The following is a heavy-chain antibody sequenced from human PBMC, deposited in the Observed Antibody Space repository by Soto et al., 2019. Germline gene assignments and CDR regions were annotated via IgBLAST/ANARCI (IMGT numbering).Heavy chain of an antibody. V-gene: IGHV1-69*13. CDR1: GGTFSSYA. J-gene: IGHJ4*02. CDR2: IIPIFGTA. D-gene: IGHD7-27*01. CDR3: ARGELGIPHFDY. Sequence: SVKVSCKASGGTFSSYAISWVRQAPGQGLEWMGGIIPIFGTANYAQKFQGRVTITADESTSTAYMELSSLRSEDTAVYYCARGELGIPHFDYWGQGTLVTVSS.